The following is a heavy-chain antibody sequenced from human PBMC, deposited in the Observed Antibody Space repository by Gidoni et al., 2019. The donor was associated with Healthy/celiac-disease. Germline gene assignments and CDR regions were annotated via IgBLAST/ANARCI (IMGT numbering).Heavy chain of an antibody. CDR1: GFTFSSYS. Sequence: EVQLVESGGGLVKPGGSLRLSCAASGFTFSSYSMNWVRQAPGKGLEWCSSISSSSSYIYYADSVKGRFTISRDNAKNSLYLQMNSLRAEDTAVYYCARVGRGVATINLGSDLYYFDYWGQGTLVTVSS. V-gene: IGHV3-21*01. J-gene: IGHJ4*02. D-gene: IGHD5-12*01. CDR2: ISSSSSYI. CDR3: ARVGRGVATINLGSDLYYFDY.